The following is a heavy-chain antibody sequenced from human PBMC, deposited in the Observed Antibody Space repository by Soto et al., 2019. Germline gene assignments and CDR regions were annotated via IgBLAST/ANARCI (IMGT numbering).Heavy chain of an antibody. J-gene: IGHJ4*02. CDR3: VRDSGAKLSSS. V-gene: IGHV1-69*13. D-gene: IGHD6-13*01. CDR2: IVPIYRTA. Sequence: RASVKVSCKASGGTFSSYRINWVRRAPGQGLEWVGGIVPIYRTADYAQKFQGRVTITADESARTSYMELRSLKSQDTAVYYCVRDSGAKLSSSWGQGTLVTVSS. CDR1: GGTFSSYR.